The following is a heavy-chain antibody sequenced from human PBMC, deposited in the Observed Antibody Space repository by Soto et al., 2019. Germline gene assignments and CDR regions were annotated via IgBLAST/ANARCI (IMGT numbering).Heavy chain of an antibody. V-gene: IGHV1-69*01. J-gene: IGHJ4*02. CDR3: AREGVAYCGCDCYPFFDY. CDR2: IIPIFGTA. CDR1: GGTFSSYA. D-gene: IGHD2-21*02. Sequence: QVQLVQSGAEVKKPGSSVKVSCKASGGTFSSYAISWVRQAPGQGLEWMGGIIPIFGTANYAQKFQGRVTITADESTSTADMELSSLRSEDTAVYYCAREGVAYCGCDCYPFFDYWGQGTLVTVSS.